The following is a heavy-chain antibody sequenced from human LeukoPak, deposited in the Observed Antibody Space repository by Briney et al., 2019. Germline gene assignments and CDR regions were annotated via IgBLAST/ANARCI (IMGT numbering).Heavy chain of an antibody. Sequence: GGSLRLSCAASGFTFSGYALSWIRQAPGHGLVWISRVSGDGSSTNYADFVKGRFTISRDNAKNTLFLQMNSLRVEDTAVYYCVRDIAPLGTVWFDPWGQGTLVTVSS. CDR2: VSGDGSST. J-gene: IGHJ5*02. D-gene: IGHD6-13*01. CDR1: GFTFSGYA. V-gene: IGHV3-74*01. CDR3: VRDIAPLGTVWFDP.